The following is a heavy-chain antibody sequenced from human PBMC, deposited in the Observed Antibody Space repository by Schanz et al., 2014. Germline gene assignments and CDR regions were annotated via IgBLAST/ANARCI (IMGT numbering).Heavy chain of an antibody. Sequence: EVHLVESGGGLVQPGGSLRLSCAASRFTFSSYAMSWVRQAPGKGLEWVSDISDSGDLTYYADSVKGRFTISRDNAKNTLYLQMSSLRAGDTAVYYCARQYMTLEGFDIWGQGTMVTVSS. D-gene: IGHD1-1*01. CDR1: RFTFSSYA. CDR3: ARQYMTLEGFDI. J-gene: IGHJ3*02. V-gene: IGHV3-23*04. CDR2: ISDSGDLT.